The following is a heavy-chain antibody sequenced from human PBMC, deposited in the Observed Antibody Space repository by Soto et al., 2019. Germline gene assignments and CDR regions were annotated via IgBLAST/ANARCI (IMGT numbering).Heavy chain of an antibody. V-gene: IGHV1-18*01. CDR2: ISAYNGNT. D-gene: IGHD6-19*01. J-gene: IGHJ4*02. CDR3: ARALEGGSSGWYGDY. Sequence: ASVKVSCKASGYTFTSYGISWVRQAPGQGLEWMGWISAYNGNTNYAQKLQGRVTMTTDTSTSTAYMELRSLRSDDTAVYYCARALEGGSSGWYGDYWGQGTLVTVSS. CDR1: GYTFTSYG.